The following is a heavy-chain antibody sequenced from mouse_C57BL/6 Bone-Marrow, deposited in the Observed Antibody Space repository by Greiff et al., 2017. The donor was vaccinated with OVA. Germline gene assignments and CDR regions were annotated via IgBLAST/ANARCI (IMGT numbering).Heavy chain of an antibody. V-gene: IGHV1-19*01. Sequence: VQLQQSGPVLVKPGASVKMSCKASGYTFTDYYMNWVKQSHGNSLEWIGVINPYNGGTSYNQKFKGKATLTVDKSSSTAYMELNSLTSEDSAVYYCARNYSNPYYFDYWGQGTTLTVSS. J-gene: IGHJ2*01. CDR2: INPYNGGT. CDR3: ARNYSNPYYFDY. D-gene: IGHD2-5*01. CDR1: GYTFTDYY.